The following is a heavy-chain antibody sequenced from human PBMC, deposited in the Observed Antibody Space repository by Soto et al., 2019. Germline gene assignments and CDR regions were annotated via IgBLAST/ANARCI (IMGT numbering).Heavy chain of an antibody. V-gene: IGHV1-69*13. CDR3: ARDYVFWSGLGRTRGEYYYGMDV. J-gene: IGHJ6*02. Sequence: SVKVSCKASGGTFSSYTISWVRQAPGQGLEWMGGIIPIFGTANYAQKFQGRVTITADESTSTAYMELSSLRSEDTAVYYCARDYVFWSGLGRTRGEYYYGMDVWGQGTTVTVSS. CDR2: IIPIFGTA. CDR1: GGTFSSYT. D-gene: IGHD3-3*01.